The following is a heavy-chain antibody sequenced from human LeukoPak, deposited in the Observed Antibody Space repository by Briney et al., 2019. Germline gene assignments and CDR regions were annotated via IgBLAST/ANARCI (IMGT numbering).Heavy chain of an antibody. CDR1: GGSISSSNW. J-gene: IGHJ4*02. Sequence: PSETLSLTCAVSGGSISSSNWWSWVRQPPGKGLEWIGEIYHSGSTNYNPSLKSRVTISVDTSKNQFSLKLSSVTAADTAVYYCARDQIAARPAFDDYWGQGTLVTVSS. CDR3: ARDQIAARPAFDDY. CDR2: IYHSGST. D-gene: IGHD6-6*01. V-gene: IGHV4-4*02.